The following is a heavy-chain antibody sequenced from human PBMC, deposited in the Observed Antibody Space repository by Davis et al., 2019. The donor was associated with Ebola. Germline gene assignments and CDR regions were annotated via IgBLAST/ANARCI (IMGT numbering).Heavy chain of an antibody. D-gene: IGHD3-22*01. CDR2: IGRGGDT. CDR1: GFNFHTID. Sequence: GESLKTPCAGSGFNFHTIDLHLVRQATREGLEWVAGIGRGGDTYYPGSVKGRFTISRENAENSLYLQMSSLRDGDTAVYYCAREVLDSNSSAWFFDLWGRGTLVTVSS. CDR3: AREVLDSNSSAWFFDL. V-gene: IGHV3-13*01. J-gene: IGHJ2*01.